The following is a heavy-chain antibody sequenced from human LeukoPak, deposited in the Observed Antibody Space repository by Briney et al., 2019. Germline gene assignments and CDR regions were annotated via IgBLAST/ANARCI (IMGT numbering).Heavy chain of an antibody. J-gene: IGHJ3*02. D-gene: IGHD4-17*01. CDR2: IYYSGST. Sequence: SETLSLTCTVSGGSISSGGYYWSWIRQHPGKGLEWIGYIYYSGSTYYNPSLKSRVTISVDTSKNQFSLKLSSVTAADTAVYYCARDWGTYGDYGLRAFDIWGQGTMVTVSS. CDR1: GGSISSGGYY. CDR3: ARDWGTYGDYGLRAFDI. V-gene: IGHV4-31*03.